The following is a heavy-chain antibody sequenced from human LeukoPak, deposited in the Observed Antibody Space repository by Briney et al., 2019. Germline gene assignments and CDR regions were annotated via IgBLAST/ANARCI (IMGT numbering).Heavy chain of an antibody. D-gene: IGHD6-19*01. CDR3: ARAYSSGWALGAFDI. V-gene: IGHV7-4-1*02. CDR2: INTNTGNP. J-gene: IGHJ3*02. CDR1: GYTFTIYA. Sequence: ASVKVTCKASGYTFTIYAMNWVRQAPGQGLEWMGWINTNTGNPTYAQGFTGRFVFSLDTSVSTAYLQISSLKAEDTAVYYCARAYSSGWALGAFDIWGQGTMVTVSS.